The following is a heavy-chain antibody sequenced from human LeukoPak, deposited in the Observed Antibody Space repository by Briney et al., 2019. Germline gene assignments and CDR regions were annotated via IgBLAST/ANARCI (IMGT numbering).Heavy chain of an antibody. CDR3: ATRGDILTGYYMGAFDI. J-gene: IGHJ3*02. CDR1: GFTFSSYS. V-gene: IGHV3-21*01. CDR2: ISSSSSYI. D-gene: IGHD3-9*01. Sequence: GGSLRLSCAASGFTFSSYSMNWVRQAPGKGLEWVSSISSSSSYIYYADSVKGRFTISRDNAKNSLYLQMNSLRAEDTAVYYCATRGDILTGYYMGAFDIWGQGTMVTVSS.